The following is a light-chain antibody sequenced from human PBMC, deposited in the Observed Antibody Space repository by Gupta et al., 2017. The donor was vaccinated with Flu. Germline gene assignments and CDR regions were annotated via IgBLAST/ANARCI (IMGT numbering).Light chain of an antibody. V-gene: IGKV3-11*01. J-gene: IGKJ4*01. CDR3: RQRSTS. Sequence: EIVLTQSPATLSLSPGKRVTLSLAGYQQKPGQAPRLLIYDASNRATGITAGFSGSGSGTDFTLTISSREPEDFPLYYDRQRSTSFGGGTKVEIK. CDR2: DAS.